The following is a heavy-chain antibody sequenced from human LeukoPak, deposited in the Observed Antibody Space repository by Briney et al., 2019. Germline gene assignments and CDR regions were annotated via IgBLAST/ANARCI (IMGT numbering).Heavy chain of an antibody. CDR1: GFTFSSYS. CDR3: ARGPPNDY. J-gene: IGHJ4*02. CDR2: ISSSSSYI. V-gene: IGHV3-21*01. Sequence: GGSLRLSCAASGFTFSSYSMNWVRQAPGKGLEWVSSISSSSSYIYYADSVRGRFTISRDNAKNSPYLQMNSLRAEDAAVYYCARGPPNDYWGQGTLVTVSS.